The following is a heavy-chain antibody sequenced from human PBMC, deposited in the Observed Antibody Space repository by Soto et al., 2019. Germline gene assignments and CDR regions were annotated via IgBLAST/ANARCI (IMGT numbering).Heavy chain of an antibody. Sequence: SATLSLTCTVSGGSISSYYWSWIRQLPGKGLEWIGYIYYSGSTNYNPSLKSRVTISVDASKNQFSLKLSSVTAADTAVYYCARRYGASFDYWGQGTLVTVS. CDR2: IYYSGST. CDR3: ARRYGASFDY. J-gene: IGHJ4*02. V-gene: IGHV4-59*07. D-gene: IGHD4-17*01. CDR1: GGSISSYY.